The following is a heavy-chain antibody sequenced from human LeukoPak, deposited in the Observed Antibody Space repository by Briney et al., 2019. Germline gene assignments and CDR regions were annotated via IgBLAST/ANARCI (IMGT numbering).Heavy chain of an antibody. Sequence: SETLSLTCTVSGYSISSTYYWGWIRQPPGKGLEWVGSVFHSGNTYYNPSLKSRVTISVDTSKNQFSLKLSSVTAADTAVYYCARPAYYYGSGPSWFDPWGQGTLVTVSS. CDR3: ARPAYYYGSGPSWFDP. J-gene: IGHJ5*02. CDR1: GYSISSTYY. CDR2: VFHSGNT. D-gene: IGHD3-10*01. V-gene: IGHV4-38-2*02.